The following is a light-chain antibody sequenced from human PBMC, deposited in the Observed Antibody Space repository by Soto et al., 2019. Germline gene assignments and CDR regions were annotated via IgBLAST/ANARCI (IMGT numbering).Light chain of an antibody. V-gene: IGKV1-6*01. CDR3: LQDYNSPYT. CDR1: QGIRND. J-gene: IGKJ2*01. CDR2: GAS. Sequence: AIQMTQSPSSLSASVGDRVTITCRASQGIRNDLGWYQQKPGKAPNLLIYGASSLQSRVPSRFSGSGSGTDFTLTISSLQPEDFATYYCLQDYNSPYTFGQGTKLEIK.